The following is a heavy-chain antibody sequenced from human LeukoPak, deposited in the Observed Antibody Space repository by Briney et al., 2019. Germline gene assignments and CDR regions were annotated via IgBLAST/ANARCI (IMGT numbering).Heavy chain of an antibody. Sequence: SETLSLTCAVYGGSFSGYYWSWIRQPPGKGLEWIGEINHSGSTNYNPSLKSRVTISVDTSKNQFSLKLSSVTAADTAVYYCARLWFGELRNWFDPWGQGTLVTVSS. D-gene: IGHD3-10*01. V-gene: IGHV4-34*01. CDR1: GGSFSGYY. CDR3: ARLWFGELRNWFDP. J-gene: IGHJ5*02. CDR2: INHSGST.